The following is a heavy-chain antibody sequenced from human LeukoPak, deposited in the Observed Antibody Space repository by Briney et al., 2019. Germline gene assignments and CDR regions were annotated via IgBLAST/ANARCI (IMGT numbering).Heavy chain of an antibody. J-gene: IGHJ5*02. V-gene: IGHV3-30*04. CDR2: ISYDGSNK. CDR1: GFTFSSYA. D-gene: IGHD3-10*01. CDR3: AKDAGVPSGSGQLYNWFDP. Sequence: PGGSLRLSCAASGFTFSSYAMHWVRQAPGKGLEWVAVISYDGSNKYYADSVKGRFTISRDNSKNTLYLQMNSLRAEDTAVYYCAKDAGVPSGSGQLYNWFDPWGQGTLVTVSS.